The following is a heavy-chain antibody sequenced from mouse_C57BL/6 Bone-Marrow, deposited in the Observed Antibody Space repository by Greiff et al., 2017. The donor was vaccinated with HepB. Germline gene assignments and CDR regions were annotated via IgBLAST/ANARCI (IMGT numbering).Heavy chain of an antibody. V-gene: IGHV6-6*01. J-gene: IGHJ3*01. CDR1: GFTFSDAW. CDR3: TTDFAWFAY. Sequence: EVKLVESGGGLVQPGGSMKLSCAASGFTFSDAWMDWVRQSPEKGLEWVAEFSNKDNNHATYYAESVKGRFTISRDDSKSSVYLQINSLRAKDTGIYYCTTDFAWFAYWGQGTRVTVSA. CDR2: FSNKDNNHAT.